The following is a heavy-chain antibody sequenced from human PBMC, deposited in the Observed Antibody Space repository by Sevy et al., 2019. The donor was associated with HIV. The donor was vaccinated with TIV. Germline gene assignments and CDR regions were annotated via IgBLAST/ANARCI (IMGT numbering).Heavy chain of an antibody. CDR1: GFTFSDYY. CDR3: ARLRGNIVVVPAAPDY. CDR2: ISSSGSTI. J-gene: IGHJ4*02. Sequence: GGSLRLSCAASGFTFSDYYMSWIRQAPGKGLEWVSYISSSGSTIYYADSVKGRFTISRDNAKNSLYLQMNSLRAEDTALYYCARLRGNIVVVPAAPDYWGQGTLVTVSS. V-gene: IGHV3-11*01. D-gene: IGHD2-2*01.